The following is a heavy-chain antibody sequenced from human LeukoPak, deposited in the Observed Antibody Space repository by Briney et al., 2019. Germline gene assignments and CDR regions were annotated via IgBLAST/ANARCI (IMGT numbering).Heavy chain of an antibody. Sequence: SETLSLTCTVFGVSVTTSGYYGAWIRHPPGRGLEWIGGISYSGITYYKPSLRGRVTISGDTAKNQFSLKLSSVTAADTAVYYCARHNDYASLMDVWGQGTTVTVSS. CDR2: ISYSGIT. D-gene: IGHD2-2*01. CDR1: GVSVTTSGYY. J-gene: IGHJ6*02. CDR3: ARHNDYASLMDV. V-gene: IGHV4-39*01.